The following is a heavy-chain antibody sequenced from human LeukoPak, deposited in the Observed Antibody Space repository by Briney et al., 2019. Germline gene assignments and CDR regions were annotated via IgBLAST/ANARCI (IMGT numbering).Heavy chain of an antibody. Sequence: GASVKVSCKASGYTFTGYHMHWVGQAPGQGLEWMGSMNPNSGGTQYVQKFQGRVTMTRDTSISTAYMEVSSLRSDDTAVSYCARGSGIVEAARHGNDYWGQGTLVTVSS. D-gene: IGHD6-6*01. CDR2: MNPNSGGT. V-gene: IGHV1-2*02. CDR3: ARGSGIVEAARHGNDY. CDR1: GYTFTGYH. J-gene: IGHJ4*02.